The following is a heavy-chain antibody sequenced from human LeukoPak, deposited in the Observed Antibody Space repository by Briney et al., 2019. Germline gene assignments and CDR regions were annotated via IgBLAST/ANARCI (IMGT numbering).Heavy chain of an antibody. CDR2: ISPSGGST. D-gene: IGHD4-17*01. CDR1: GYTFTSNY. J-gene: IGHJ4*02. Sequence: ASVKVSCKAFGYTFTSNYMHWVRQAPGQGPEWMGVISPSGGSTTYAQKFQGRVTLTRDMSTSTDYLELSSLRSDDTAVYYCARLSGRYGDYDYFDYWGQGTLVTVSS. CDR3: ARLSGRYGDYDYFDY. V-gene: IGHV1-46*01.